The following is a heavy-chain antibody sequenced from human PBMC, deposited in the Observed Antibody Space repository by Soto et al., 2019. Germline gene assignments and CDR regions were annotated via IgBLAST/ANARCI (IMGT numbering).Heavy chain of an antibody. J-gene: IGHJ5*02. V-gene: IGHV1-18*04. Sequence: QVQLVQSGTEVKKPGASVKVSCKASGYTFTTYVINWVRQAPGQGLEWMGWISAYNGNTNYAQRLQGRVTMTTDTSTSTAYMELRSLVSDDTAVYYCVRGGYCGNTDCYTHSWFDPWGHGTLVTVSS. CDR1: GYTFTTYV. CDR3: VRGGYCGNTDCYTHSWFDP. CDR2: ISAYNGNT. D-gene: IGHD2-2*02.